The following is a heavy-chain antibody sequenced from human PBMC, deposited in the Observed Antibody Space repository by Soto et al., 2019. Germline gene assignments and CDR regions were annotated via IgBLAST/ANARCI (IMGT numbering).Heavy chain of an antibody. D-gene: IGHD3-22*01. Sequence: EVQLVESGGGLVQPGESLRLSCSASGFTFSDYWMTWVRQAPGKGLEWVANIRKDESKKSYLDSVRGRFTVSRDNSMNLLYLQMDSLRAEDTALYYCARDVSPGSGPYYDAFDIWGQGTMVTVSS. V-gene: IGHV3-7*05. CDR3: ARDVSPGSGPYYDAFDI. J-gene: IGHJ3*02. CDR1: GFTFSDYW. CDR2: IRKDESKK.